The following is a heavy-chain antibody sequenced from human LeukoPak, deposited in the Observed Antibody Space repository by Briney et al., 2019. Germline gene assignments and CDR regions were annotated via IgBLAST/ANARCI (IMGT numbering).Heavy chain of an antibody. CDR3: ARALGNGYNYDY. CDR2: ISWNSGSI. D-gene: IGHD5-18*01. J-gene: IGHJ4*02. V-gene: IGHV3-9*01. CDR1: GFTFDDYA. Sequence: PGRSLRLSCAASGFTFDDYAMHWVRQAPGKGLEWVSGISWNSGSIGYADSVKGRFTISRDNAKNTLNLQMNSLRAEDTAVYYCARALGNGYNYDYWGQGTLVTVSS.